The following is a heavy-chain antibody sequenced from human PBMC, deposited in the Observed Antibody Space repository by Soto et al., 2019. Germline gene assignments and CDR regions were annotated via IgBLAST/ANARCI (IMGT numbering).Heavy chain of an antibody. CDR1: AFTFSSYA. J-gene: IGHJ4*02. D-gene: IGHD6-6*01. V-gene: IGHV3-30-3*01. CDR3: ARDRRGYSSSFTGFDY. CDR2: ISYDGSNK. Sequence: HPGGSLRLSCAASAFTFSSYAMHWVRQAPGRGLEGVAVISYDGSNKYYADSVKGRFTISRDNSKNTLYLQMNSLRAEDTAVYYCARDRRGYSSSFTGFDYWGQGTLVTVSS.